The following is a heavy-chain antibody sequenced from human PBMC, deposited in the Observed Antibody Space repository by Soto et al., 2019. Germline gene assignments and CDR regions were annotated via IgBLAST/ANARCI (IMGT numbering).Heavy chain of an antibody. CDR2: TYYRSKWYN. D-gene: IGHD6-13*01. CDR1: GDSVSSNSAA. V-gene: IGHV6-1*01. CDR3: ARDLGVAAAGLGYYYYYGMDV. J-gene: IGHJ6*02. Sequence: SQTLSLTCAISGDSVSSNSAAWNWIRQSPSRGLEWLGRTYYRSKWYNDYAVSVKSRITINPDTSKNQFSLQLNSVTPEDTAVYYCARDLGVAAAGLGYYYYYGMDVWGLGTTVTVSS.